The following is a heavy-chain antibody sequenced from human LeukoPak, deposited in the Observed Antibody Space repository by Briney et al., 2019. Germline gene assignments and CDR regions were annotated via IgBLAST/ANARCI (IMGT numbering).Heavy chain of an antibody. D-gene: IGHD1-26*01. J-gene: IGHJ5*02. CDR1: GFTFSSYA. CDR3: ARDLSGRIFDP. Sequence: PGGSLRLSCAASGFTFSSYAMHWVRQAPGKGLEWVAVISYDGSNKYYADSVKGRFTISRDNSKNTLYLQMNSLRAEDTAVYYCARDLSGRIFDPWGQGTLVTVSS. V-gene: IGHV3-30*04. CDR2: ISYDGSNK.